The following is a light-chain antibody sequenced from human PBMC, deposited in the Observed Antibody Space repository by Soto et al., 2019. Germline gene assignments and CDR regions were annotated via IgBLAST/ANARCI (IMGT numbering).Light chain of an antibody. Sequence: SVLTQPASLSASPGQSITLSCAGTSSDIAAYDYVSWFQQHPDKAPKLMISEVNNRPSGVSNHFSGSKSRNTAYLTISRLQVEDVSVYFCFAFTTAGTHVFGSGTKVTV. J-gene: IGLJ1*01. CDR3: FAFTTAGTHV. CDR1: SSDIAAYDY. V-gene: IGLV2-14*01. CDR2: EVN.